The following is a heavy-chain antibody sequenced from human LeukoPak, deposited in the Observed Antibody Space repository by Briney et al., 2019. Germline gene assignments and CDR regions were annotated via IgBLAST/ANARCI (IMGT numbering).Heavy chain of an antibody. J-gene: IGHJ4*02. D-gene: IGHD1-14*01. CDR2: ISIGGDYT. V-gene: IGHV3-23*01. CDR1: GFTFSGSA. Sequence: PGGSLRLSCAASGFTFSGSAMSWVRQAPGKGLEWVSGISIGGDYTYYADSVKGRFTISRGNSKNTLSLQMSNLRAEDTAIYYCAKLHSATITADFDHWGQGTLVTVSS. CDR3: AKLHSATITADFDH.